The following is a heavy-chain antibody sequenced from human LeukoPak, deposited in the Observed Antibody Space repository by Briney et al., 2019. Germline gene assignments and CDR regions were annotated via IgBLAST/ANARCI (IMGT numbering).Heavy chain of an antibody. CDR2: ISGSGGST. D-gene: IGHD5-24*01. Sequence: PGGSLRLSCAASGFTFSSYAMSWVRQAPGKGLEWVSAISGSGGSTYYADSVKGRFTISRDNSKNTLYLQMNSLKTEDTAMYYCTTESKLDGQFYYWGQGTLVTVSS. CDR1: GFTFSSYA. V-gene: IGHV3-23*01. CDR3: TTESKLDGQFYY. J-gene: IGHJ4*02.